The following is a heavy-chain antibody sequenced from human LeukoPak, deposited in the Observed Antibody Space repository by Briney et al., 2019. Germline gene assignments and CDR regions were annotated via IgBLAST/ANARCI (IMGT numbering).Heavy chain of an antibody. Sequence: PGGSLRLSCSASGFPFSIYGMNWVRQAPGKGLEWVSVSGGDGRTYYADSVRGRFTISRDDSKNTLYLQMNSLRAEDTAVYYCAKAQLGGYNYAPLDSWGQGTLVTVSS. CDR3: AKAQLGGYNYAPLDS. CDR1: GFPFSIYG. D-gene: IGHD5-18*01. J-gene: IGHJ4*02. V-gene: IGHV3-23*01. CDR2: SGGDGRT.